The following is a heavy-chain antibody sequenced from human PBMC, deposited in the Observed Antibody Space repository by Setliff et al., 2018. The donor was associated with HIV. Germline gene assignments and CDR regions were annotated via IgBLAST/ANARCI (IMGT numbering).Heavy chain of an antibody. J-gene: IGHJ6*02. CDR1: GFTFSSYW. D-gene: IGHD4-17*01. CDR2: IKQDGSEK. V-gene: IGHV3-7*03. CDR3: AKDKGNGDYDYYYGMDV. Sequence: PGGSLRLSCAASGFTFSSYWMSWVRQAPGKGLEWVANIKQDGSEKYYVDSVKGRFTISRDNAKNSLYLQMNSLRAEDMALYYCAKDKGNGDYDYYYGMDVWGQGTTVTFSS.